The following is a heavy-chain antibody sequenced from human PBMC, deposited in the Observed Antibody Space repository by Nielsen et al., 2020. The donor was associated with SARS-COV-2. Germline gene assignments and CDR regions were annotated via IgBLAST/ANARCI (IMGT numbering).Heavy chain of an antibody. V-gene: IGHV4-30-4*08. J-gene: IGHJ6*03. CDR3: ARGQDAYYYMDV. Sequence: SETLSLTCSVSGGSISTGEFYWSWIRQPPGKGLEWIGNMHHSGNTYYNSSLKSRATTTMDTSKNQFSLKLDSVTAADTAVYYCARGQDAYYYMDVWGEVTTVTVSS. CDR1: GGSISTGEFY. CDR2: MHHSGNT. D-gene: IGHD2-15*01.